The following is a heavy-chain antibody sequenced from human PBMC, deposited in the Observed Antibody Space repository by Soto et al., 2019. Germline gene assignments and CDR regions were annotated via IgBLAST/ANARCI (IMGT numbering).Heavy chain of an antibody. V-gene: IGHV3-74*01. CDR2: INSDGSST. CDR3: ARDIPYYDFCSGYYPGPHYYYYYVMDV. CDR1: GFTLSRYW. D-gene: IGHD3-3*01. Sequence: GGAQRISCAACGFTLSRYWMHWVRQAQGKGMVWVSRINSDGSSTSYADSVKGRFTISRDNAKNTLYLQMNSLRAEDTAVYYCARDIPYYDFCSGYYPGPHYYYYYVMDVWGQGTTVTVSS. J-gene: IGHJ6*02.